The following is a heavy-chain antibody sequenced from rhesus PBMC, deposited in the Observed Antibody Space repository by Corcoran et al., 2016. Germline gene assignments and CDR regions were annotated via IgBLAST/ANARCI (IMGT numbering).Heavy chain of an antibody. CDR1: GGSISGYYL. CDR2: IYGGSGST. CDR3: ARGGIAAVGNPFDY. V-gene: IGHV4S7*01. D-gene: IGHD6-25*01. J-gene: IGHJ4*01. Sequence: QVQLQESGPGEGKPSETLSLTCAVAGGSISGYYLWNWIRPPPGKGLGWIGYIYGGSGSTSYSPSLKSRVIISIDTSKNQFSLNLASVTAADTAVYYCARGGIAAVGNPFDYWGQGVLVTVSS.